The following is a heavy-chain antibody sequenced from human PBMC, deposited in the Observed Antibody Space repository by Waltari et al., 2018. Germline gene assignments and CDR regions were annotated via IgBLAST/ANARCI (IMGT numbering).Heavy chain of an antibody. V-gene: IGHV4-34*01. CDR3: ARDPDSSGYDY. CDR1: GGSFSGYY. Sequence: QVQLQPWGAGLLKPSETLSLTCAVYGGSFSGYYWSWIRQPPGKGLEWIGEINHSGSTNYNPSLKSRVTISVDTSKNQFSLKLSSVTAADTAVYYCARDPDSSGYDYWGQGTLVTVSS. CDR2: INHSGST. D-gene: IGHD3-22*01. J-gene: IGHJ4*02.